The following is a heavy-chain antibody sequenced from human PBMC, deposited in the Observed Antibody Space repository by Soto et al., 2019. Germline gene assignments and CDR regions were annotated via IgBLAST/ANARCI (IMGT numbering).Heavy chain of an antibody. CDR3: ARRAIAVAGQDAFDI. J-gene: IGHJ3*02. CDR1: GFTFSRYD. Sequence: GSLRLSCAASGFTFSRYDMHWVRQATGKGLEWVSAIGTAGDTYYPGSVKGRFTISRENAKNSLYLQMNSLRAEDTAVYYCARRAIAVAGQDAFDIWGQGTMVTVSS. V-gene: IGHV3-13*01. CDR2: IGTAGDT. D-gene: IGHD6-19*01.